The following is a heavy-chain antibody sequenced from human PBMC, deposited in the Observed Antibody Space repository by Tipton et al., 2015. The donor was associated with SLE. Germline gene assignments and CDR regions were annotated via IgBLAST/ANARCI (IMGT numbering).Heavy chain of an antibody. D-gene: IGHD2-8*02. CDR1: GFTFSSYP. Sequence: SLRLSCAASGFTFSSYPMSWVRQAPGKGLEWVSAISNSGSSTYYADSVRGRFTISRDNSKNTLYLQVNSLRVEDTAMYYCAKDSAGAVLGFDYWGQGTLATVAS. CDR3: AKDSAGAVLGFDY. CDR2: ISNSGSST. J-gene: IGHJ4*02. V-gene: IGHV3-23*01.